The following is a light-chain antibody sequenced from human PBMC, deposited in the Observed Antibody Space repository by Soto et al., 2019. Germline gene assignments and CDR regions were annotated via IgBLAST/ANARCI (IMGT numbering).Light chain of an antibody. CDR3: SSYTSSSTRV. Sequence: QSALTQPASVSGSPGQSITISCTGTSSDIGAYNYVSWYQQYPGKAPKLMIYGVTNRPSGVSNRFSGSKTGNTASLTISGLQAEDEADYYCSSYTSSSTRVFGGGTKVTVL. V-gene: IGLV2-14*01. CDR2: GVT. CDR1: SSDIGAYNY. J-gene: IGLJ3*02.